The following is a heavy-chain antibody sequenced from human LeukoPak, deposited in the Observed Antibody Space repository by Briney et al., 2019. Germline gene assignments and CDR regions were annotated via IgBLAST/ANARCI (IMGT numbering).Heavy chain of an antibody. CDR1: GYTFTSYD. J-gene: IGHJ6*02. CDR3: ARAGYYYDSSGDPNGMDV. V-gene: IGHV1-8*01. Sequence: ASVKVSCKASGYTFTSYDINWVRQATGQGLEWMGWMNPNSGNTGYAQKFQGRVTLTRDTSKNTANMELSSLRSEDTAVYYCARAGYYYDSSGDPNGMDVWGQGTTVTVSS. D-gene: IGHD3-22*01. CDR2: MNPNSGNT.